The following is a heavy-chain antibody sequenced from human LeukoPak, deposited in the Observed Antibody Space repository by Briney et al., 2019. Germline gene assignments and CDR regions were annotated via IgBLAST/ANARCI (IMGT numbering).Heavy chain of an antibody. V-gene: IGHV3-30*02. D-gene: IGHD3-3*01. Sequence: GALRLSCAASGFTFSSYGMHWVRQAPGKGLEWVAFIRYDGSNKYYADSVKGRFTISRDNSKNTLYLQMNSLRAEDTAVYYCAKDFNYDFDAFDIWGQGTMVTVSS. J-gene: IGHJ3*02. CDR3: AKDFNYDFDAFDI. CDR2: IRYDGSNK. CDR1: GFTFSSYG.